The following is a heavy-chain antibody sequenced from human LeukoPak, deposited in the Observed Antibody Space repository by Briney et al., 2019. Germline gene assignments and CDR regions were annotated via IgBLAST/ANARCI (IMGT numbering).Heavy chain of an antibody. D-gene: IGHD3-10*01. Sequence: ASVKVSCKVSGYSLTELSMHWVRQAPGKGLEWMGRFDPKDGEAIYAQKFQDTVTMTEDTSTDTAYLELSSLRSEDTAVYYCARVASLVVVWFGEVENWFDPWGQGTLVTVSS. V-gene: IGHV1-24*01. CDR1: GYSLTELS. CDR3: ARVASLVVVWFGEVENWFDP. CDR2: FDPKDGEA. J-gene: IGHJ5*02.